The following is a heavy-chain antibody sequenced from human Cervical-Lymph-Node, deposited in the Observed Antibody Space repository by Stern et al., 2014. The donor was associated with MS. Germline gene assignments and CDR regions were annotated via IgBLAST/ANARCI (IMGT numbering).Heavy chain of an antibody. D-gene: IGHD3-10*01. J-gene: IGHJ4*02. V-gene: IGHV4-39*01. CDR3: ARHLEWFGGY. CDR1: GGSISSSSYY. Sequence: QVQLVESGPGLVKPSETLSLTCTVSGGSISSSSYYWGWIRQPPGKGLEWIGSIYYSGSTYYNPSLKSRVTISVDTSKNQFSLKLSSVTAADTAVYYCARHLEWFGGYWGQGTLVTVSS. CDR2: IYYSGST.